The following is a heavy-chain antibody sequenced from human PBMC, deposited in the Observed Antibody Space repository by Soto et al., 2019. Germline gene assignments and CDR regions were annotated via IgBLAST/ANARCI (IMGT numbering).Heavy chain of an antibody. D-gene: IGHD1-26*01. CDR3: ASRGGSYYEDYYYGMDV. J-gene: IGHJ6*02. V-gene: IGHV1-69*01. CDR2: IIPIFGTA. CDR1: GGTFSSYA. Sequence: QVQLVQSGAEVKKPGSSVKVSCKASGGTFSSYAISWVRQAPGQGLEWMGGIIPIFGTANYAQKFQGRVTITADESTRNAYMELSSLRSEDTAVYYCASRGGSYYEDYYYGMDVWGQGTTVTVS.